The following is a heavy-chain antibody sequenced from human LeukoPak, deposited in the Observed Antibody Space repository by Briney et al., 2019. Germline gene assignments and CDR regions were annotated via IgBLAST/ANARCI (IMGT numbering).Heavy chain of an antibody. D-gene: IGHD2-15*01. CDR2: IYYSGST. V-gene: IGHV4-59*01. CDR3: ARVALGDYHDY. CDR1: GGSISSYY. Sequence: PSGTLSLTCTVSGGSISSYYWSWIRQPPGKGLEWIGYIYYSGSTNYNPSLKSRVTISVDTSKNQFSLKLSSVTAADTAVYYCARVALGDYHDYWGQGTLVTVSS. J-gene: IGHJ4*02.